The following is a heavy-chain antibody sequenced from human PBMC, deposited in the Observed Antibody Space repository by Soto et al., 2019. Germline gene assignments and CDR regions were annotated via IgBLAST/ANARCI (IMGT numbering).Heavy chain of an antibody. J-gene: IGHJ4*02. CDR3: EKGYSSSWFSQFDH. V-gene: IGHV3-23*01. D-gene: IGHD6-13*01. Sequence: GGSLRLSCAASGFTFSTYTMSWVRQAPGEGLEWVSVISGYGDDTYYADSVKGRFTISRDNSKNTLYLQISSLRAEDTAVYFCEKGYSSSWFSQFDHWGQGTLVTVS. CDR1: GFTFSTYT. CDR2: ISGYGDDT.